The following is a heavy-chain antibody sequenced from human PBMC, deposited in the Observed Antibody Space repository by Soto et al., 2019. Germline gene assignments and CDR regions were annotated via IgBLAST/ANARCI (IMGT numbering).Heavy chain of an antibody. V-gene: IGHV1-69*04. D-gene: IGHD1-7*01. CDR3: AREGLELRTAYYYYCMDV. CDR2: IIPILGIA. CDR1: GGTFSSYT. Sequence: SVKVSCKASGGTFSSYTISWVRQAPGQGLEWMGRIIPILGIANYAQKFQGRVTITADKSTSTAYMELSSLRSEDTAVYYCAREGLELRTAYYYYCMDVWGKGTTVTVSS. J-gene: IGHJ6*03.